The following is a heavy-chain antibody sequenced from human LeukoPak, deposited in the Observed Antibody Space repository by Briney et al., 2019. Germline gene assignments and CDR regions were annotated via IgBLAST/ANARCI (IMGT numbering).Heavy chain of an antibody. CDR3: ARTTGYSYGSYFDY. J-gene: IGHJ4*02. V-gene: IGHV1-69*01. CDR1: GGTFSSYA. CDR2: IIPIFGTA. Sequence: SVKVSCTASGGTFSSYAISWVRQAPGQGLEWMGGIIPIFGTANYAQKFQGRVTITADESTSTAYMELSSLRSEDTAVYYCARTTGYSYGSYFDYWGQGTLVTVSS. D-gene: IGHD5-18*01.